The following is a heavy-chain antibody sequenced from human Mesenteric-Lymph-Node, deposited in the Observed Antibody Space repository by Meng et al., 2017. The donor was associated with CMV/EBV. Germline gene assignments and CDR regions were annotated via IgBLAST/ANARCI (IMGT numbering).Heavy chain of an antibody. CDR2: INPNSGGT. V-gene: IGHV1-2*06. J-gene: IGHJ4*02. CDR3: ARADYGSGSYPKY. CDR1: GYTFTGYY. D-gene: IGHD3-10*01. Sequence: CKASGYTFTGYYMHWVRQAPGQGLEWMGRINPNSGGTNYAQKFQGRVTMTRDTSISTAYMELSRLRSDDTAVYYCARADYGSGSYPKYWGRGTLVTVSS.